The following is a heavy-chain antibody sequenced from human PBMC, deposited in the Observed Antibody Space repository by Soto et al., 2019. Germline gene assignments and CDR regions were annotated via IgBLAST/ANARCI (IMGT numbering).Heavy chain of an antibody. D-gene: IGHD6-6*01. Sequence: PAQTLALTCAVTGCSGTTRRMGGGWSRQPPVKALEWLAHIYRNGDEHYRPSLKGIISITKGTSINHEGLTRTNMCTADSGTYSCARGLAARPVFAFDIWGQGTTVTVSS. CDR3: ARGLAARPVFAFDI. CDR1: GCSGTTRRMG. CDR2: IYRNGDE. J-gene: IGHJ3*02. V-gene: IGHV2-5*01.